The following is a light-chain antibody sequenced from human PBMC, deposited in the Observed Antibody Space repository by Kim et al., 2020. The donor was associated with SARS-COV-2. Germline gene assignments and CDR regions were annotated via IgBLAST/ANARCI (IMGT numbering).Light chain of an antibody. CDR1: SSDVGGYNY. CDR2: EVT. Sequence: PGQSVTISCTGTSSDVGGYNYVSWYQQHPGKAPKLMFYEVTKRPSGVPDRFSGSKSGNTASLTVSGLQAEDEADYYCSSYAGSNNVFGTGTKVTVL. CDR3: SSYAGSNNV. V-gene: IGLV2-8*01. J-gene: IGLJ1*01.